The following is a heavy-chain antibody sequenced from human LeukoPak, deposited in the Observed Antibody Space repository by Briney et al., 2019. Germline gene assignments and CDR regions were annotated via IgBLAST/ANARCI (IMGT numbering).Heavy chain of an antibody. J-gene: IGHJ4*02. CDR2: IYYSGST. V-gene: IGHV4-39*01. Sequence: SETLSVTCTVPGGSISSSSYYWGWIRQPPGKGLEWIVSIYYSGSTYYNPSLKSRVTISVDTAKNQFSLKLSSVTAADTAVYYCARRRRIGRYSYGCLDYGGQGTLVTVS. CDR3: ARRRRIGRYSYGCLDY. D-gene: IGHD5-18*01. CDR1: GGSISSSSYY.